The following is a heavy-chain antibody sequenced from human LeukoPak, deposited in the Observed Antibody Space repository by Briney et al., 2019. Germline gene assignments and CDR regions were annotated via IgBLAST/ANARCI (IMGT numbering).Heavy chain of an antibody. CDR3: AKEGRDSGGYNGWFEP. V-gene: IGHV4-31*03. CDR2: VCHDGTT. J-gene: IGHJ5*02. D-gene: IGHD2-15*01. Sequence: SETLSLICTVSGGSISSGNYCWSWIRQHPGKGLEWLGYVCHDGTTSYNPSLKSRITVAIDTSKNQFSLKVNSMTAADTAVFYCAKEGRDSGGYNGWFEPWGQGTLVTVSS. CDR1: GGSISSGNYC.